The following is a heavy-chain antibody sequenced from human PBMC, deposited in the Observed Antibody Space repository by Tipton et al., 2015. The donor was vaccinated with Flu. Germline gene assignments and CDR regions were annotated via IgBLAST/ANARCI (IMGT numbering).Heavy chain of an antibody. CDR3: ARDVGAFDI. J-gene: IGHJ3*02. Sequence: LRLSCTVSGGSISSYYWSWIRQPPGKGLEWIGYIHYSGSTNYNPSLKSRVTISVDTSKNQFSLKLSSVTAADTAVYYCARDVGAFDIWGQGTMVTVSS. V-gene: IGHV4-59*01. CDR2: IHYSGST. D-gene: IGHD2-15*01. CDR1: GGSISSYY.